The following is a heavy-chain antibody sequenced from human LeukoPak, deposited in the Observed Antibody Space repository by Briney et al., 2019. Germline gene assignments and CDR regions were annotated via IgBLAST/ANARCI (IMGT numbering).Heavy chain of an antibody. J-gene: IGHJ4*02. CDR2: IQSETAGGTT. CDR1: GFTFSNAW. CDR3: TTDDYDSSGYFAYYFNY. D-gene: IGHD3-22*01. Sequence: GGSLRLSCAASGFTFSNAWMSWVRQAPGKGLEWVGRIQSETAGGTTEYAAPVKGRFTISRDDSKTTLYMQMNSLKTEDTAAYYCTTDDYDSSGYFAYYFNYWGQGTLVTVSA. V-gene: IGHV3-15*01.